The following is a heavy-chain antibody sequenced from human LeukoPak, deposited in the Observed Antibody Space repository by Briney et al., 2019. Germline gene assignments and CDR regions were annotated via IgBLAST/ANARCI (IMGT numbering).Heavy chain of an antibody. CDR1: GFTFDDYG. J-gene: IGHJ6*03. CDR3: ARGPSRSYYYYYMDV. D-gene: IGHD2-2*01. CDR2: VNWNGGST. Sequence: PGGSLRLSCAASGFTFDDYGMSWVCQAPGKGLEWVSGVNWNGGSTGYADSVKGRFTISRDNAKNSLYLQMNSLRAEDTALYYCARGPSRSYYYYYMDVWGKGTTVTVSS. V-gene: IGHV3-20*04.